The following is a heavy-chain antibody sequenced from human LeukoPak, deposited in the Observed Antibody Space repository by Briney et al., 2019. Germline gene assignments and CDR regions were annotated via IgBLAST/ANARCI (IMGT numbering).Heavy chain of an antibody. CDR1: GGSFSGYY. V-gene: IGHV4-34*01. J-gene: IGHJ4*02. D-gene: IGHD2-21*02. CDR3: ASSYCGGDCYSFYFDY. Sequence: SETLSLTCAVYGGSFSGYYWSWIRQPPGKGLEWIGEINHSGSTNYNPSLKSRVTISVDTSKNQFSLKLSSVTAADTAVYYCASSYCGGDCYSFYFDYWGQGTLVTVSS. CDR2: INHSGST.